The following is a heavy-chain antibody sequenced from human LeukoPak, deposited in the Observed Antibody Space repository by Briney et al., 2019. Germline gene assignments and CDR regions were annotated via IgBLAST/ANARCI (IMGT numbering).Heavy chain of an antibody. D-gene: IGHD6-13*01. CDR3: ARNLSSSWSDY. J-gene: IGHJ4*02. Sequence: ASVKVSCKAPGCTFTSYGINWVRQAPGQGLEWMGWISPYNGNTNYAQKLQGRVTMTTDTSTSTAYMELRSLRSDDTAVYYCARNLSSSWSDYWGQGTLVTVSS. CDR2: ISPYNGNT. V-gene: IGHV1-18*01. CDR1: GCTFTSYG.